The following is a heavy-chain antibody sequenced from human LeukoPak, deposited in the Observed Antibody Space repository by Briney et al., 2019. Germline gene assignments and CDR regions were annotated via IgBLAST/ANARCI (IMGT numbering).Heavy chain of an antibody. D-gene: IGHD3-10*01. Sequence: PGGSLRPSCAATGFTFSNFAMHWVRQAPGKGLEGVAVVSYDGSYKYYADSVKGRFTISRDNAKNSLFLQMNSLRAEDTAVYYCARDSAPVRPPYYFDSWGQGTLVTVSS. CDR1: GFTFSNFA. V-gene: IGHV3-30*04. CDR2: VSYDGSYK. CDR3: ARDSAPVRPPYYFDS. J-gene: IGHJ4*02.